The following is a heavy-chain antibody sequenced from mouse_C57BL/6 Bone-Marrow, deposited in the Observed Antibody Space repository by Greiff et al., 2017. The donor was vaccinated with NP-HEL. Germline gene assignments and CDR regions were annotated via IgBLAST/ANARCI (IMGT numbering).Heavy chain of an antibody. J-gene: IGHJ1*03. CDR1: GYTFTSYG. CDR3: ARDDYGNSYWYFDV. CDR2: IYPRSGNT. D-gene: IGHD2-1*01. Sequence: VKLQESGAELARPGASVKLSCKASGYTFTSYGISWVKQRTGQGLEWIGEIYPRSGNTYYNEKFKGKATLTADKSSSTAYMELRSLTSEDSAVYFCARDDYGNSYWYFDVWGTGTTVTVSS. V-gene: IGHV1-81*01.